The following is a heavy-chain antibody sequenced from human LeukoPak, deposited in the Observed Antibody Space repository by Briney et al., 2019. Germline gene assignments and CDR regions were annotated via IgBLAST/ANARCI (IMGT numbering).Heavy chain of an antibody. D-gene: IGHD3-22*01. J-gene: IGHJ4*01. CDR1: GVPISTYY. Sequence: PSETLSLTCSVSGVPISTYYWSWIRQSPGKRLEWIAYVYYNGDIIYNPSLKSRVTLSLHTSKNQFSLNMASVTAADTAVYFCATTWYYDTRGYLFDDWGHGTLVTVSS. CDR2: VYYNGDI. CDR3: ATTWYYDTRGYLFDD. V-gene: IGHV4-59*01.